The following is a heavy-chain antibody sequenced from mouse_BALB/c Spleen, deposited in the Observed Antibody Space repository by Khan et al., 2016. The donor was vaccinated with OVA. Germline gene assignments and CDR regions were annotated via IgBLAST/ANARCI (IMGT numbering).Heavy chain of an antibody. CDR3: ARRNYFGYTFAY. CDR2: IYPGSGNT. CDR1: GYTFTDYY. D-gene: IGHD1-2*01. V-gene: IGHV1-77*01. J-gene: IGHJ3*01. Sequence: QVQLKQSGAELARPGASVKLSCKASGYTFTDYYINWVKQRTGQGLEWIGEIYPGSGNTYYNEKFKGKATLTADKSSSTAYMQLSSLTSEDSAFFFCARRNYFGYTFAYWGQGTLVTVSA.